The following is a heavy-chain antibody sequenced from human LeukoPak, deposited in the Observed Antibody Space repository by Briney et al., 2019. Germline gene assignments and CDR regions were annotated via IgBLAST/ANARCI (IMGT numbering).Heavy chain of an antibody. Sequence: GGSLRLSCAASGFTFSTYAMSWVRQAPGKGLEWVSAISGSGGSTYYADSVKGRFTISRDNSKNTLYLQMNSLRAEDTAVYYCANHSLGYCSSTSCYRGSVWFDPWGQGTLVTVSS. CDR1: GFTFSTYA. CDR3: ANHSLGYCSSTSCYRGSVWFDP. V-gene: IGHV3-23*01. D-gene: IGHD2-2*02. J-gene: IGHJ5*02. CDR2: ISGSGGST.